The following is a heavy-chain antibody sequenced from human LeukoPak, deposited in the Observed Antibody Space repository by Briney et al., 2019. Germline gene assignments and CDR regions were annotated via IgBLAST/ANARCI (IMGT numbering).Heavy chain of an antibody. J-gene: IGHJ5*02. CDR1: GGTFSSYA. CDR3: ARGGDDLWSGYRRPNWFDP. CDR2: IIPIFGTA. Sequence: ASVKVSCKASGGTFSSYAISWVRQAPGQGLEWMGRIIPIFGTANYAQKFQGRVTITTDESTSTAYMELSSLRSEDTAVCYCARGGDDLWSGYRRPNWFDPWGQGTLVTVSS. V-gene: IGHV1-69*05. D-gene: IGHD3-3*01.